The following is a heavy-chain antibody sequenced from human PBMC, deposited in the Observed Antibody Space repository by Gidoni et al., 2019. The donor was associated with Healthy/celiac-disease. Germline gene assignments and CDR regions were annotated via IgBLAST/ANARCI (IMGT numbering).Heavy chain of an antibody. D-gene: IGHD3-9*01. Sequence: QVTLKESGPALVKPTQTLTLTCTFSGFSLSTSGMRVSWIRQPPGKALEWLARIDWDDDKFYSTSLKTRLTISKDTSKNQVVLTMTNMDPVDTATYYCARDVVRYSYGGYGMDVWGKGTTVTVSS. CDR2: IDWDDDK. V-gene: IGHV2-70*04. J-gene: IGHJ6*04. CDR3: ARDVVRYSYGGYGMDV. CDR1: GFSLSTSGMR.